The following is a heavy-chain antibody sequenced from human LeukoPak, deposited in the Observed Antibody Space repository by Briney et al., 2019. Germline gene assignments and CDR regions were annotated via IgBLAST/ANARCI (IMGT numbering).Heavy chain of an antibody. J-gene: IGHJ3*02. D-gene: IGHD2-8*01. CDR3: ARINGVSSDAFDI. CDR1: GGSISSYY. V-gene: IGHV4-59*08. CDR2: IYYSGST. Sequence: SETLSLTCTVSGGSISSYYWSWIRQPPGKGLEWIGYIYYSGSTNYNPSLKSRVTTSVDTSKNQFSLKLSSVTAAGTAVYYCARINGVSSDAFDIWGQGTMVTVSS.